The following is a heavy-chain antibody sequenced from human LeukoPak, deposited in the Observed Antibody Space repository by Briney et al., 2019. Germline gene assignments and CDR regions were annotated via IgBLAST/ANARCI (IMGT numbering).Heavy chain of an antibody. V-gene: IGHV3-20*04. Sequence: GGSLRLFCAASGFTFGDSGMSWVRQVPGKGLEWVSGISSNGGSTGYADSVKGRFTISRDNAKNSLYLQMSSLRTEDTALYYCAKDGYYRYYMDVWGKGTTVTVSS. CDR1: GFTFGDSG. CDR2: ISSNGGST. D-gene: IGHD1-14*01. J-gene: IGHJ6*03. CDR3: AKDGYYRYYMDV.